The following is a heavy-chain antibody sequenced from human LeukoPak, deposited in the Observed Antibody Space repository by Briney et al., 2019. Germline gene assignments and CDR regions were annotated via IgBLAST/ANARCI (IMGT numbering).Heavy chain of an antibody. D-gene: IGHD2-2*02. CDR3: AREAIVVVPAAIERWFGP. Sequence: PSQTLSLTCTVSGGSISSGDYYWSWIRQPPGKGLEWIGYIYYSGSTYYNPSLKSRVTISVDTSKNQFSLKLSSVTAADTAVYYCAREAIVVVPAAIERWFGPWGQGTLVTVSS. CDR2: IYYSGST. CDR1: GGSISSGDYY. J-gene: IGHJ5*02. V-gene: IGHV4-30-4*01.